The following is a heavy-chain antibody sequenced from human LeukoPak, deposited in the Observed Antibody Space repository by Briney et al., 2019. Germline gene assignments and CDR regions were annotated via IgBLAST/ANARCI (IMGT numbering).Heavy chain of an antibody. V-gene: IGHV4-34*01. Sequence: SSETLSLTCAVYGGSFSGYYWSWIRQPPGKGLEWIGEINHSGSTNYNPSLKSRVTISVDTSKNQFSLKLSSVTAADTAVYYCARVSFYYDGYYWGQGTLVTVSS. D-gene: IGHD3-22*01. CDR2: INHSGST. CDR3: ARVSFYYDGYY. J-gene: IGHJ4*02. CDR1: GGSFSGYY.